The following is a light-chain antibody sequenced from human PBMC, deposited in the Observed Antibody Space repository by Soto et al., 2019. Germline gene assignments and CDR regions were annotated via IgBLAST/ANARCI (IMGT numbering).Light chain of an antibody. CDR1: QSISSW. CDR3: QQYNIYPWT. CDR2: KAS. J-gene: IGKJ1*01. Sequence: DIQMTQSPSTLSASVGDRVTLTCRASQSISSWLAWFQQKPGKAPKLLIYKASSLESGVPSRFRGSGYGTDFTLTISSLQPDDFATYYCQQYNIYPWTFGQGTKVDIK. V-gene: IGKV1-5*03.